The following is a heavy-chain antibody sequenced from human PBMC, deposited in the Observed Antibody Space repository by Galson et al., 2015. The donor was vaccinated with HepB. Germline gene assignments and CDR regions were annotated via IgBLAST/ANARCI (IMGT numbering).Heavy chain of an antibody. CDR1: GGSISSYY. Sequence: SETLSLTCTVSGGSISSYYWSWIRQPPGKGLEWIGYIYYSGSTNYNPSLKSRVTISVDTSKNQFSLKLSSVTAADTAVYYCARDRSIAAAGISAPYYYYGMDVWGQGTTVTVSS. V-gene: IGHV4-59*01. CDR3: ARDRSIAAAGISAPYYYYGMDV. D-gene: IGHD6-13*01. CDR2: IYYSGST. J-gene: IGHJ6*02.